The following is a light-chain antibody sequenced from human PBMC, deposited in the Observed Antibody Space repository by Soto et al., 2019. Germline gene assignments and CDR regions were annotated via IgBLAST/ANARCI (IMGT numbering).Light chain of an antibody. CDR3: QQANSYPIT. CDR2: AAS. J-gene: IGKJ5*01. V-gene: IGKV1-12*01. Sequence: DIQMTQSPSSVSASVGDRVTITCRASQDISCWLAWYQQKPGKAPNLLISAASSLQSGVPSRFSGSGSGTDFTLTINSLQPEDFATYYCQQANSYPITFGQGTRLEI. CDR1: QDISCW.